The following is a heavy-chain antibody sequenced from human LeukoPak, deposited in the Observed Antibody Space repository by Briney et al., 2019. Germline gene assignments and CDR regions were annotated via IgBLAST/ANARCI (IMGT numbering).Heavy chain of an antibody. J-gene: IGHJ4*02. V-gene: IGHV4-39*07. Sequence: SETLSLTCTVSGDSVSSGTYYWSWIRQPPGKGPEWIGEINHSGSTNYNPSLKSRVTISVDTSKNQFSLKLSSVTAADTAVYYCARVPTIQYRRFDYWGQGTLVTVSS. D-gene: IGHD2/OR15-2a*01. CDR1: GDSVSSGTYY. CDR3: ARVPTIQYRRFDY. CDR2: INHSGST.